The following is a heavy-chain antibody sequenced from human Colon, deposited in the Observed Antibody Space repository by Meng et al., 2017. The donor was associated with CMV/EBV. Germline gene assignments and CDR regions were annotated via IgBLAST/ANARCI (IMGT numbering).Heavy chain of an antibody. CDR2: IRGKNSGGTT. CDR1: GFSFSSYA. V-gene: IGHV3-49*04. CDR3: TRCGINCYLDY. Sequence: GGSLRLSCAASGFSFSSYAMNWVRQAPGKGLEWVGFIRGKNSGGTTEYAASVKGRFTISRDESNSVTYLQMNSLRIEDTAIYYCTRCGINCYLDYWGQGTLVTVSS. J-gene: IGHJ4*03. D-gene: IGHD2-15*01.